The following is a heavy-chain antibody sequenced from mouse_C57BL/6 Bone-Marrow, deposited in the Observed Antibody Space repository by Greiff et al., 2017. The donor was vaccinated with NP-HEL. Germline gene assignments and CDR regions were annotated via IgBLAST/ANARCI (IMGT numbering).Heavy chain of an antibody. CDR2: IRLKSDNYAT. CDR1: GFTFSNYW. D-gene: IGHD2-4*01. V-gene: IGHV6-3*01. Sequence: EVKLVESGGGLVQPGGSMKLSCVASGFTFSNYWMNWVRQSPEKGLEWVAQIRLKSDNYATHYAESVKGRFTISRDDSKSSVYLQMNNLRAEDTGIYYCIIYYDYGFAYWGKGTLVTVSA. J-gene: IGHJ3*01. CDR3: IIYYDYGFAY.